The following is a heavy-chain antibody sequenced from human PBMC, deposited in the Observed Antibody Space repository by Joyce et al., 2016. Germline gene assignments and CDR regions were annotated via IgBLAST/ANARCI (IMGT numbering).Heavy chain of an antibody. CDR3: AKILTATYSSGWFLDY. Sequence: QVQLVESGGGVVQPGRSLRLSCATSGLTLSNYGVHWVRQDPCKGVEWVAVISYDGIYKDYADSVKGRFTISRDNSKNTVFLEMNSLRAEDTAVYYCAKILTATYSSGWFLDYWGQGTLVTVSS. CDR1: GLTLSNYG. CDR2: ISYDGIYK. V-gene: IGHV3-30*18. J-gene: IGHJ4*02. D-gene: IGHD6-25*01.